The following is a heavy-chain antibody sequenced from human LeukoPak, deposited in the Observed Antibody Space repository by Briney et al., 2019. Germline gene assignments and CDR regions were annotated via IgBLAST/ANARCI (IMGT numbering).Heavy chain of an antibody. D-gene: IGHD3-3*01. CDR1: GYTFTGYY. Sequence: ASVTVSCKASGYTFTGYYMHWVRQAPGQGLEWMGWINPNSGGTNYAQKFQGRVTMTRDTSISTAYMELSRLRSDDTAVYYCARRCDFWSGCYGMDVWGQGTTVTVSS. V-gene: IGHV1-2*02. CDR2: INPNSGGT. J-gene: IGHJ6*02. CDR3: ARRCDFWSGCYGMDV.